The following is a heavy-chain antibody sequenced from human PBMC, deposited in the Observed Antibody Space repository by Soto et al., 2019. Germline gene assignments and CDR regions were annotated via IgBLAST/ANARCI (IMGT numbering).Heavy chain of an antibody. CDR1: GFTFSICA. CDR2: IIDSGAST. V-gene: IGHV3-23*01. CDR3: AKGRSYYYYYGVDV. J-gene: IGHJ6*02. Sequence: PGGSVRLSCAACGFTFSICAMGWVRPNPGKGLEWVSDIIDSGASTYYADSVKGRFTISRDNSKSTLYLQMNSLRAEDTALYYCAKGRSYYYYYGVDVWGQGTTVTVSS.